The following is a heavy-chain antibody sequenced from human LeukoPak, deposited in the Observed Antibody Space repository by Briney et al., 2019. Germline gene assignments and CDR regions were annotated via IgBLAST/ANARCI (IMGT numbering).Heavy chain of an antibody. V-gene: IGHV1-2*02. D-gene: IGHD3-10*01. CDR2: INPNSGGT. CDR1: GYTFTGYY. J-gene: IGHJ6*02. Sequence: ASVKDSSKPSGYTFTGYYMHWVRQAPGQGLEWMGWINPNSGGTHYAQTFQGRVTMTRDTSISTAYMELSRLRSDDTAVYYCARDRAGYYGSGSYYTVYYYYYYGMDVWGQGTTVTVSS. CDR3: ARDRAGYYGSGSYYTVYYYYYYGMDV.